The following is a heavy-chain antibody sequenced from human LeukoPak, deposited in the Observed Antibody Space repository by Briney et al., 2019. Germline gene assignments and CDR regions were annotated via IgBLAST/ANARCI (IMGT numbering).Heavy chain of an antibody. CDR3: ARDRLYCSGGSCYPVDAFDI. J-gene: IGHJ3*02. V-gene: IGHV1-18*01. Sequence: ASVKVSCKASGYTFTSYGISWVRQAPGQGLEWMGWISAYNGNTNYAQKLQGRVTMTTDTSTSTAYMELSSLRSEDTAVYYCARDRLYCSGGSCYPVDAFDIWGQGTMVTVSS. CDR2: ISAYNGNT. D-gene: IGHD2-15*01. CDR1: GYTFTSYG.